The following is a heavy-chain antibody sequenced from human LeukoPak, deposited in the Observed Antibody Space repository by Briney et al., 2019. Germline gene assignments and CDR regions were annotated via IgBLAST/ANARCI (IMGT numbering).Heavy chain of an antibody. V-gene: IGHV4-4*07. CDR1: GDSISRYY. D-gene: IGHD3-10*01. CDR3: ARDSGTTGEVKFDP. CDR2: IYNGGII. Sequence: SETLSLTCTVSGDSISRYYWSWIRQPAGKGLEWIGRIYNGGIITYNPSLKSRATMSIDTSNNQFSLRLRFVTAADTAVYYCARDSGTTGEVKFDPWGQGTLVTVSS. J-gene: IGHJ5*02.